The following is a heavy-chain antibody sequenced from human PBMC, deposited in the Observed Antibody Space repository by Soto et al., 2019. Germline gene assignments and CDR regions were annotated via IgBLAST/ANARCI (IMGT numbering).Heavy chain of an antibody. D-gene: IGHD2-21*01. CDR2: IYSDGST. CDR3: ARGPIRAPRYFQH. J-gene: IGHJ1*01. CDR1: GGSIIGYY. Sequence: SETLSLTCTVSGGSIIGYYWSCIRQPAGKGLEWIGRIYSDGSTNYNPSLKSRVTMSVDTSKNQFSLKLSSVTAADTAVYYCARGPIRAPRYFQHWGQGTLVTVSS. V-gene: IGHV4-4*07.